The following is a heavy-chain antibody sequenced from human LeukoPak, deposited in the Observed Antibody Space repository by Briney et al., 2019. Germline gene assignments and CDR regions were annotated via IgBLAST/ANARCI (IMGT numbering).Heavy chain of an antibody. CDR1: GFTFGDYA. J-gene: IGHJ4*02. Sequence: GGSLRLSCTASGFTFGDYAMSWVRQAPGKGLEWVGFIRSKAYGGTTEYAASVKGRFTISRDDSKSIAYLQMNSLKTEDTAVYYCTRDRGESGYSYGSIDYWGQGTLVTVSS. V-gene: IGHV3-49*04. CDR3: TRDRGESGYSYGSIDY. D-gene: IGHD5-18*01. CDR2: IRSKAYGGTT.